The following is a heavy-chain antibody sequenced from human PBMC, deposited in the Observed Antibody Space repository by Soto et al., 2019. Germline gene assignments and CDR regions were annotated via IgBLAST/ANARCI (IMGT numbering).Heavy chain of an antibody. J-gene: IGHJ5*02. Sequence: SETLSLTCTVSGASISGYYWSWIRKSAGKGLEWIGRIYATGTTDYNPSLKSRVMMSVDTSKKQFSLKLRSVTAADTAVYYCVRDGTKTLREWFDPWGQGISVTVSS. D-gene: IGHD1-1*01. CDR3: VRDGTKTLREWFDP. CDR2: IYATGTT. V-gene: IGHV4-4*07. CDR1: GASISGYY.